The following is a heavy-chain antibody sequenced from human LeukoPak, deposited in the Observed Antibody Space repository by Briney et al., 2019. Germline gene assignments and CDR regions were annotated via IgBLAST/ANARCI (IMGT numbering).Heavy chain of an antibody. CDR3: AKSLYIAAAGTRYYYYMDV. V-gene: IGHV3-23*01. Sequence: GGSLRLSWAASGFTFSSYAMSWVRQAPGKGLEWVSAISGSGGNTYYADSGKGRFTISRDNSKNTLYLQMNSLRAEDTAVYYCAKSLYIAAAGTRYYYYMDVWGKGTTVTVSS. D-gene: IGHD6-13*01. CDR1: GFTFSSYA. J-gene: IGHJ6*03. CDR2: ISGSGGNT.